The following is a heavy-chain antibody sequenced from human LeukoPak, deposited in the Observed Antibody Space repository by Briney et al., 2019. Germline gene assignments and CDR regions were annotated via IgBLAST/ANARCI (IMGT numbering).Heavy chain of an antibody. CDR2: IHHSGST. D-gene: IGHD3-10*01. CDR1: GYSISSGYN. J-gene: IGHJ3*02. CDR3: ARIYVAPHQGRGGAFDI. Sequence: SETLSLTCTVSGYSISSGYNWGWIRQTPGKGLEWIGNIHHSGSTSYNPSLQSRVAISIDTSKNQFSLKLSSVTAADTAVYYCARIYVAPHQGRGGAFDIWGQGTMVTVSS. V-gene: IGHV4-38-2*02.